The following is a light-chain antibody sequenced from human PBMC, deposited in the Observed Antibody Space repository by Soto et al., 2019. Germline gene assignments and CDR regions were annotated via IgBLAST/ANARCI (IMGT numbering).Light chain of an antibody. J-gene: IGKJ2*01. CDR2: GAS. V-gene: IGKV3-20*01. Sequence: DIVLTQSPGTLSLSPGERATLSCRASQSLSSSDIAWYQQNPGRTPRLLIYGASSRANGIPDRFSGSGSGTDFTLTISRLEPGDFAVYFCQKYGRSPPLTFGQGTKVDIK. CDR3: QKYGRSPPLT. CDR1: QSLSSSD.